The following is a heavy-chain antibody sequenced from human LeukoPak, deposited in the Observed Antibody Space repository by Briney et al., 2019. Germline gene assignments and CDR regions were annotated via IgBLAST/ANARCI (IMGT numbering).Heavy chain of an antibody. CDR1: GYTFTSYG. V-gene: IGHV1-18*01. CDR3: ARGIVVVVAATSHNPFDY. J-gene: IGHJ4*02. D-gene: IGHD2-15*01. CDR2: ISAYNGNT. Sequence: GASVKVSCKASGYTFTSYGISWVRQAPGQGLEWMGWISAYNGNTNYAQKLQGRVTMTTDTSTSTAYMELRSLRSDDTAVYYCARGIVVVVAATSHNPFDYWGQGTLVTVSS.